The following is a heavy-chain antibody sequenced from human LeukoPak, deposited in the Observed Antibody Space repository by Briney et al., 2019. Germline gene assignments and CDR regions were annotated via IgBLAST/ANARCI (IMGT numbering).Heavy chain of an antibody. CDR3: AEDRYSYAFEYSDS. V-gene: IGHV3-30*18. D-gene: IGHD5-18*01. J-gene: IGHJ4*02. CDR1: GFTFSSYG. Sequence: GGSLRLSCAASGFTFSSYGMHWVRQAPGKGLEWVAVISNDGSKKYYADSVKGRFTISRDNSKNTLSLQVSSLRAEDTAVYYCAEDRYSYAFEYSDSWGQGTLVTVSS. CDR2: ISNDGSKK.